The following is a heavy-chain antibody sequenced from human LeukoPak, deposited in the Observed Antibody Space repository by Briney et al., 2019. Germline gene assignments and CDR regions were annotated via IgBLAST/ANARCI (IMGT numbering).Heavy chain of an antibody. CDR1: GFTVGNSY. Sequence: PGGSLRLSCAASGFTVGNSYLDWVRQAPGKGLVWVSVIYSGGSTYYADSVKGRFTISRDNSKNTLYLQMNSLRADDTAVYYCARVRDGDYYDYWGQGTQVTVSS. CDR3: ARVRDGDYYDY. J-gene: IGHJ4*02. CDR2: IYSGGST. D-gene: IGHD4-17*01. V-gene: IGHV3-66*01.